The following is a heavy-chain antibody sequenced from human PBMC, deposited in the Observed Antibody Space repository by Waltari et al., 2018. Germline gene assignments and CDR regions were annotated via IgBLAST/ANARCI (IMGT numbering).Heavy chain of an antibody. V-gene: IGHV3-72*01. D-gene: IGHD6-19*01. Sequence: EVQLVESGGGLVQPRGSLRLSCAASGFTFSDHYMDWVRQAPGKGLEWVGRTRNKANTYTTEYAASVKGRFTIARDNYKNMVYLEMNSLRAEDTAVYYCAKQSPSYTRGWYPLESWGPGTLVTVS. CDR1: GFTFSDHY. CDR3: AKQSPSYTRGWYPLES. J-gene: IGHJ4*02. CDR2: TRNKANTYTT.